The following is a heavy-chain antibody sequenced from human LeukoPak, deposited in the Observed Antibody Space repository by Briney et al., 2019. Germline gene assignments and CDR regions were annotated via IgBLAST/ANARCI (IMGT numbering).Heavy chain of an antibody. Sequence: GGSRRLSCAASGFTFSSYAMSWVRQAPGKGLEWVSAISGSGGSTYYADSVKGRFTISRDNSKNTLYLQMNSLRAEHTAVYYCAKGRGVVVITPFDYWGQGTLVTVPS. V-gene: IGHV3-23*01. CDR1: GFTFSSYA. CDR2: ISGSGGST. J-gene: IGHJ4*02. D-gene: IGHD3-22*01. CDR3: AKGRGVVVITPFDY.